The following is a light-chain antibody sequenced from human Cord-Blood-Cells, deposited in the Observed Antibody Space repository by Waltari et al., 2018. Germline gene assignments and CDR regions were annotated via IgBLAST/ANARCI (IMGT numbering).Light chain of an antibody. CDR1: QSVLYSSNNKNY. V-gene: IGKV4-1*01. J-gene: IGKJ2*01. CDR2: WAS. Sequence: DIVMTQSPDSLAVSLGERATINCKSSQSVLYSSNNKNYLAWYQQKPGQPPKLLIYWASTRESGVPDRFSGSGSGTDFTLTIRSLQAEDVAVYYCQQYYSTPYTFGHGTK. CDR3: QQYYSTPYT.